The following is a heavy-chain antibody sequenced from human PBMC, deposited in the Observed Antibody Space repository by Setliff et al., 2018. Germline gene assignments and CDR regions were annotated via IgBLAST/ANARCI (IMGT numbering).Heavy chain of an antibody. CDR2: INNYSFKT. CDR3: ARINFYVSSGYYYAPDY. CDR1: GYTFTNYG. V-gene: IGHV1-18*01. Sequence: ASVKVSCKTSGYTFTNYGITWVRQAPGQGLEWMGWINNYSFKTNYPQKFLGRVTVTTDTSTGTAYMELGSLTSDYTAIYYCARINFYVSSGYYYAPDYWGPGTLVTVSS. J-gene: IGHJ4*02. D-gene: IGHD3-22*01.